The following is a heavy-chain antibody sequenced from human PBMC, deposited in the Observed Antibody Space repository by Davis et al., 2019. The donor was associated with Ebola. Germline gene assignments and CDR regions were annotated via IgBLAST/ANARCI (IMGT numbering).Heavy chain of an antibody. V-gene: IGHV1-46*01. CDR3: TRLGVAARGMDV. D-gene: IGHD2-15*01. CDR2: INPSGGST. Sequence: ASVKVSCKASGYTFTTYYLHWVRQAPGQGLEWMGIINPSGGSTSYAQKFQGRVTMTRDTSTSTVYMELSSLRSEDTAVYYCTRLGVAARGMDVWGQGTTVTVSS. CDR1: GYTFTTYY. J-gene: IGHJ6*02.